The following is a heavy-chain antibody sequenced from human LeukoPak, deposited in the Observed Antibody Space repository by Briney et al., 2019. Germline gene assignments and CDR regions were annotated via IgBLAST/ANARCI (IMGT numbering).Heavy chain of an antibody. CDR3: ARVGGYSGYDYSGLLDY. CDR2: MNPNSGNT. J-gene: IGHJ4*02. CDR1: VYTFTSYD. D-gene: IGHD5-12*01. V-gene: IGHV1-8*03. Sequence: ASVKVSCKASVYTFTSYDINWVRQAPGQGLEWMGWMNPNSGNTGYAQKFQGRVTITRNTSISTAYMELSSLRSEDTAVYYCARVGGYSGYDYSGLLDYWGQGTLVTVSS.